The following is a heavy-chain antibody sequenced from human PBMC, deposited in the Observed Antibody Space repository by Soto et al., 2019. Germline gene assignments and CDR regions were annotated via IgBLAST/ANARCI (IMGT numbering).Heavy chain of an antibody. CDR2: INPSGGST. Sequence: QVQLVQSGAEVKKPGASVKVSCKASGYSFTNYHIHWVRQAPGQGLAWMGIINPSGGSTSYERKSQGRVTMARDTSASICYMELSSLRSEDTAVYYCARVGYSSSSGSSGMDVWGQGTTVTVSS. J-gene: IGHJ6*02. CDR3: ARVGYSSSSGSSGMDV. D-gene: IGHD6-6*01. V-gene: IGHV1-46*01. CDR1: GYSFTNYH.